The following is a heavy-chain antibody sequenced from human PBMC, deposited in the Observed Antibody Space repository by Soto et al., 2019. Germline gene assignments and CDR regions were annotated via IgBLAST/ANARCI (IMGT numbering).Heavy chain of an antibody. J-gene: IGHJ5*02. CDR2: IIPILGIA. CDR3: AVIGYYDSSGYYWFDR. Sequence: ASVKVSCKASGGTFSSYTISWVRQAPGQGLEWMGRIIPILGIANYAQKFQGRVTITADKSTSTAYMELSSLRSEDTAVYYCAVIGYYDSSGYYWFDRWGQGTLVTVSS. CDR1: GGTFSSYT. D-gene: IGHD3-22*01. V-gene: IGHV1-69*02.